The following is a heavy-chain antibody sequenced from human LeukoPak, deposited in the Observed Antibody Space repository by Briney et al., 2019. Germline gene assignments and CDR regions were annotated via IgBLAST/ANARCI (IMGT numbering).Heavy chain of an antibody. Sequence: PGRSPRLSRAASASSFSNAWMSWVRQAPRKWLEWGGRIKSKTDAATTDYAAPVKGRYTSPRDDSKYTLDLQMTSLKTEDTAVYYCTTDLGDWRYFDWLLPDYWGQGTLVTVSS. CDR3: TTDLGDWRYFDWLLPDY. D-gene: IGHD3-9*01. V-gene: IGHV3-15*01. CDR2: IKSKTDAATT. CDR1: ASSFSNAW. J-gene: IGHJ4*02.